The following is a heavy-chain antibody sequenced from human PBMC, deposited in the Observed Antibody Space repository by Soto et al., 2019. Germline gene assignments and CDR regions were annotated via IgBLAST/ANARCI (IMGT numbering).Heavy chain of an antibody. CDR3: ARQGGSSGIWYFDY. Sequence: QVQLVESGGGVVQPGRSLRLSCAASGFTFSGYAMHWVRQAPGKGLEWVAATSYDKNYKYYADSVKGRFTISRDNSKNTLFLQMNSLRTEDTAVYYCARQGGSSGIWYFDYWGQGSLVTVSS. CDR2: TSYDKNYK. D-gene: IGHD6-6*01. V-gene: IGHV3-30*04. CDR1: GFTFSGYA. J-gene: IGHJ4*02.